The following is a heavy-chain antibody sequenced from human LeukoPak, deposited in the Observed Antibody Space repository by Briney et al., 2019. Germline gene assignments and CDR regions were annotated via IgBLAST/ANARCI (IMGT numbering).Heavy chain of an antibody. Sequence: ASVKVSCKASGYTFTSYGISWVRQAPGQGLEWMGWISAYNGNTNYAQKLQGGVTMTTDTSTSTAYMELRSLRSDDTAVYYCARYGITMVRGVPVAFDIWGQGTMVTVSS. V-gene: IGHV1-18*01. CDR1: GYTFTSYG. CDR2: ISAYNGNT. D-gene: IGHD3-10*01. J-gene: IGHJ3*02. CDR3: ARYGITMVRGVPVAFDI.